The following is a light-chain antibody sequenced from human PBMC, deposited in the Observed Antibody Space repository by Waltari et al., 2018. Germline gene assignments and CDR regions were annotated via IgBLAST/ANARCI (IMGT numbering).Light chain of an antibody. CDR1: QTISTF. CDR3: LQRADWPPIT. Sequence: VLTQSPATLSLSPGQRATLSCRASQTISTFLFWYQQKPGQAPRIRIYDASNRATGIPARFSGSGSGTDFTLTISSLEAEDSAVYYCLQRADWPPITFGQGTRLEI. V-gene: IGKV3-11*01. J-gene: IGKJ5*01. CDR2: DAS.